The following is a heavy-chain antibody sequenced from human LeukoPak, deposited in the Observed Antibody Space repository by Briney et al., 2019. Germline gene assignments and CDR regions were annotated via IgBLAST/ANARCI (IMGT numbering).Heavy chain of an antibody. CDR1: GGSISSYY. CDR2: IYYSGST. Sequence: SETLSLTCTVSGGSISSYYWSWIRQPPGKGLEWIGYIYYSGSTNYNPSLKSRVTISVDTSKNQFSLKLSSVTAADTAVYYCARHPPLGRSYYYYGMDVWGQGTTVTVSS. J-gene: IGHJ6*02. D-gene: IGHD7-27*01. CDR3: ARHPPLGRSYYYYGMDV. V-gene: IGHV4-59*08.